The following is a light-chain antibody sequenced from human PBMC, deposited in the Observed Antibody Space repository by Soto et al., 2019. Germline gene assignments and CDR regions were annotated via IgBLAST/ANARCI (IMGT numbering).Light chain of an antibody. CDR3: QQYNTYPET. J-gene: IGKJ1*01. V-gene: IGKV1-5*03. CDR2: KAS. Sequence: DIQMTQSPSTLSASVGDRVTITCRASQSISSWLAWYQQKPGKAPKLLIYKASSLESGVPSRFSGSGSGTEFTLTISSLQPDDFATYYCQQYNTYPETFGQGTKVKI. CDR1: QSISSW.